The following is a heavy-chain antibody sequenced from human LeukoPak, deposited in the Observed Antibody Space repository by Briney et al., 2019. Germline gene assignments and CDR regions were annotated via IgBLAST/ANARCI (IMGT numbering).Heavy chain of an antibody. V-gene: IGHV3-20*04. Sequence: PGGSLRLSCAASGFTFDDYGMSWVRQAPGKGLEWVSGINWNGGSTGYADSVKGRFTISRDNAKNSLYLQMNSLRAEDTALYYCARVIVGDEDIVVVVAADYYMDVWGKGTTVTVSS. CDR1: GFTFDDYG. CDR2: INWNGGST. CDR3: ARVIVGDEDIVVVVAADYYMDV. D-gene: IGHD2-15*01. J-gene: IGHJ6*03.